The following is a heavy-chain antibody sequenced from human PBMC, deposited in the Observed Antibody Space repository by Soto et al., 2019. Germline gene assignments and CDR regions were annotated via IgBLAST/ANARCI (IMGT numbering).Heavy chain of an antibody. CDR2: INHSGST. Sequence: SETLSLTCAVYGGSFSGYYWSWIRQPPGKGLEWIGEINHSGSTNYNPSLKSRVTISVDTSKNQFSLKLSSVTAADTAVYYCARMDYYGSGSYIDGYWGQGTLVTV. CDR3: ARMDYYGSGSYIDGY. V-gene: IGHV4-34*01. CDR1: GGSFSGYY. J-gene: IGHJ4*02. D-gene: IGHD3-10*01.